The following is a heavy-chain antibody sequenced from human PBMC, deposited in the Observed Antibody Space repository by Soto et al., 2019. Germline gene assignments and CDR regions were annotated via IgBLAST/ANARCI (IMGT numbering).Heavy chain of an antibody. CDR2: IMPVFPTP. J-gene: IGHJ6*02. CDR3: ARDKDRQQLGGNYYYILDV. D-gene: IGHD3-3*02. V-gene: IGHV1-69*12. Sequence: QVQQVQSGAEVKKPGSSVRVSCKTSGCTFRTSAISWVRQAPGQGLEWMGGIMPVFPTPDYAQKFQGRVTITADESTSTVYMELSSLRPEDTAVYYCARDKDRQQLGGNYYYILDVWGQGTTVTVSS. CDR1: GCTFRTSA.